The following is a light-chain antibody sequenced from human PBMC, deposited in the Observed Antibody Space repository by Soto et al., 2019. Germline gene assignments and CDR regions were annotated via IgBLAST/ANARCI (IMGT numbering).Light chain of an antibody. CDR2: DVS. J-gene: IGLJ1*01. Sequence: QSALTQPASVSGSPGQSITISCTGTSSDVGGYNSVSWYQQHPGKAPKLMIYDVSNRPSGVSNRFSGSKSGNTASLTISGLKAEDEADYYCSSYTSSSTRLQVFGTGTKVTVL. CDR3: SSYTSSSTRLQV. CDR1: SSDVGGYNS. V-gene: IGLV2-14*01.